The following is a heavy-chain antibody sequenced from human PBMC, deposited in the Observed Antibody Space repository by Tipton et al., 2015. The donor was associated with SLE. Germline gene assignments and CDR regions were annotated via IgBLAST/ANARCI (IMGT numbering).Heavy chain of an antibody. CDR2: IYYTGTTT. V-gene: IGHV4-39*07. Sequence: TLSLTCTVPGGSVSSSSKYWAWIRQPPGKGLEWIGSIYYTGTTTYYNSFLKSRVTMSVDTSKNQFSLRLTSVIAADTAVYYRAGPIRQDGFDIWGQGTMVTVSS. CDR1: GGSVSSSSKY. J-gene: IGHJ3*02. D-gene: IGHD2-21*01. CDR3: AGPIRQDGFDI.